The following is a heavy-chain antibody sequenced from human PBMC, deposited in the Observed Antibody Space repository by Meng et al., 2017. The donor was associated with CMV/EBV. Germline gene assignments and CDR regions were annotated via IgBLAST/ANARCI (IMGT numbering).Heavy chain of an antibody. CDR1: GDSVSSNSAA. CDR3: AREAPIGITIFGVVINPLDY. Sequence: SQTRSLTGAISGDSVSSNSAAWNWIRQSPSRGLEWLGRTYYRSKWYNDYAVSVKSRITINPDTSKNQFSLQLNSVTPEDTAVYYCAREAPIGITIFGVVINPLDYWGQGTLVTVSS. J-gene: IGHJ4*02. CDR2: TYYRSKWYN. V-gene: IGHV6-1*01. D-gene: IGHD3-3*01.